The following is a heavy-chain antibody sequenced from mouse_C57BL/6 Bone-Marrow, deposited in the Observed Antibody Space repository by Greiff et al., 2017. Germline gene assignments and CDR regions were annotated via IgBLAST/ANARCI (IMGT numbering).Heavy chain of an antibody. CDR2: INSDGGST. V-gene: IGHV5-2*01. Sequence: EVKLVESGGGLVQPGESLKFSCESNDYEFPSHDMPWVRKTPEKRLEWVGAINSDGGSTYYPDTMERRFIITADNTAKTPYLQMSSLTSEDTAVYYCARQGYYYAMDYWGQGTSVTVSA. CDR1: DYEFPSHD. J-gene: IGHJ4*01. D-gene: IGHD2-2*01. CDR3: ARQGYYYAMDY.